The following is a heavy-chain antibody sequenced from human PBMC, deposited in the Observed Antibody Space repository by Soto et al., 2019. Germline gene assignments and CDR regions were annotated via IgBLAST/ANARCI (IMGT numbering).Heavy chain of an antibody. V-gene: IGHV4-31*03. CDR2: VYFTGKT. J-gene: IGHJ4*02. CDR1: GGSLTRGGYY. Sequence: PSETLSLTCTVSGGSLTRGGYYWGWIRQHPGRGLEWIGYVYFTGKTYYNPSLRSRVTISVDTSKNQFSLKLSSVTAADTAVYSCARGIDYWGQGTLVTVSS. CDR3: ARGIDY.